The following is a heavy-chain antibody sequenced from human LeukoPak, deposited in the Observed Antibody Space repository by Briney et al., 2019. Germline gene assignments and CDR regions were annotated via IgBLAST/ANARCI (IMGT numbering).Heavy chain of an antibody. CDR2: INPNSGGT. V-gene: IGHV1-2*02. CDR3: ARVLTGPNNWFDP. D-gene: IGHD3-9*01. CDR1: GYTFTGYY. J-gene: IGHJ5*02. Sequence: ASVKVSCKASGYTFTGYYMHWVRQAPGQGLEWMGWINPNSGGTNYAQKFQGRVTTTRDTSISTAYMELSRLRSDDTAVYYCARVLTGPNNWFDPWGQGTLVTVSS.